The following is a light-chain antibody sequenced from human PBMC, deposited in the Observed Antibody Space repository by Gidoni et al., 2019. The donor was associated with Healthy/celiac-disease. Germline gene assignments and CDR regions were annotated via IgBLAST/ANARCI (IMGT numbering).Light chain of an antibody. V-gene: IGKV3-20*01. CDR2: GAS. Sequence: EIVLTQSPGTLSLSPAERAPLSCRASHSVSSSYLAWYQQKPGQAPRLLIYGASSRATGIPDRFSGSGSGTDFTLTISRLEPEDFAVYYCQQYGSSPMYTFGQGTKLEIK. CDR3: QQYGSSPMYT. J-gene: IGKJ2*01. CDR1: HSVSSSY.